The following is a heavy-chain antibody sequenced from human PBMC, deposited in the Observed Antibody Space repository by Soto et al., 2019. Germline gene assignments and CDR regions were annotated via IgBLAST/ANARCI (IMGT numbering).Heavy chain of an antibody. Sequence: PGGSLRLACAASGFSFRSYAMHWVRQAPGKGLEWVAVISYDGSNKYYADSVKGRFTISRDNSKNTLYLQMNSLRAEDTAVYYCASSGMPTVTTFDYWGKGPLVNVSS. J-gene: IGHJ4*02. CDR3: ASSGMPTVTTFDY. CDR1: GFSFRSYA. V-gene: IGHV3-30-3*01. D-gene: IGHD4-4*01. CDR2: ISYDGSNK.